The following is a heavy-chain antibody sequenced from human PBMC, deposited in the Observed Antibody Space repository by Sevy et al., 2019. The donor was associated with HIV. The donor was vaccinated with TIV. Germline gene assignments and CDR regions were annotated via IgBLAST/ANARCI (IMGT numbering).Heavy chain of an antibody. J-gene: IGHJ6*02. D-gene: IGHD4-4*01. CDR1: GFTFDDYG. CDR3: ARDRRMTTVTNYYYYGMDV. Sequence: GGSLRLSCAASGFTFDDYGMSWVRQAPGKGLEWVSGINWNGGSTGYADSVKGRFTISRDNAKNSLYLQMNSLRAEDTALYHCARDRRMTTVTNYYYYGMDVWGQGTTVTVSS. CDR2: INWNGGST. V-gene: IGHV3-20*01.